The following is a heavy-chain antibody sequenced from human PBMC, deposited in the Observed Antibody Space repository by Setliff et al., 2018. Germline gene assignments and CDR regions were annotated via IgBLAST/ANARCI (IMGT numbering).Heavy chain of an antibody. D-gene: IGHD6-6*01. J-gene: IGHJ4*02. CDR3: ARDPQQLGIRYYLDY. CDR1: GFTFSSYA. CDR2: ISFDGSNK. V-gene: IGHV3-30-3*01. Sequence: GGSLRLSCAASGFTFSSYAMHWVRQAPGKGLEWVAVISFDGSNKYYADSVKGRFTISRDNSKNTLYLQMNSLRAEVTAVYYCARDPQQLGIRYYLDYWGQGTLVTVSS.